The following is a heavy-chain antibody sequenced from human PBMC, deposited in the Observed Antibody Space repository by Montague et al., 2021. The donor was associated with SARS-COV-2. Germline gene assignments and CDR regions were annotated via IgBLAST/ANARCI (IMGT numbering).Heavy chain of an antibody. V-gene: IGHV6-1*01. J-gene: IGHJ1*01. CDR3: ARDGDYGGTWYSLLQN. Sequence: SAISGDSVPSDTAAWHWIRQSPSRGLEWLGRTFYRSQWHTDSAASVRSRVSFSGDISKNQFSLHLNSVTPEDTAIYYCARDGDYGGTWYSLLQNWGQGTLVIVSS. D-gene: IGHD4-17*01. CDR2: TFYRSQWHT. CDR1: GDSVPSDTAA.